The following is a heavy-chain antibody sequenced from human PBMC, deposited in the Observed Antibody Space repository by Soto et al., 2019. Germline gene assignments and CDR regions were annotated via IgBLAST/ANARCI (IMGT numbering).Heavy chain of an antibody. CDR1: GYTFTSYT. Sequence: QVQLVQSGAEVKMPGASVKLSCKASGYTFTSYTMHWVRQAPGQRLEWMGWINAGNGNTKYSQKFQGRVTITRDTSGSTAYMELSSLRSEDTAVYYCASLWCGDNGMDVWGQGTTVTVSS. V-gene: IGHV1-3*01. D-gene: IGHD3-10*01. CDR2: INAGNGNT. CDR3: ASLWCGDNGMDV. J-gene: IGHJ6*02.